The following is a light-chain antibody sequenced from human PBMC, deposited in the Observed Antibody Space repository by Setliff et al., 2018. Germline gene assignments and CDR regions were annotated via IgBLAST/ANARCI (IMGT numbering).Light chain of an antibody. CDR1: SSDVGGYNY. CDR2: DVS. J-gene: IGLJ1*01. CDR3: CSYAGSYTSFEV. V-gene: IGLV2-11*01. Sequence: QSALTQPRSVSGSPGQSVTISCTGTSSDVGGYNYVSWYQQHPGKAPKLMIYDVSKRPSGVPDRFSGSKSGNTASLTISGLQAEDEADYYCCSYAGSYTSFEVFGNGTKVTVL.